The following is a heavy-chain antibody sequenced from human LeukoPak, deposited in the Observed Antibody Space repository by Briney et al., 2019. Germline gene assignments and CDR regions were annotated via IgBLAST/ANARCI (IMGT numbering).Heavy chain of an antibody. V-gene: IGHV1-2*02. D-gene: IGHD2-2*01. CDR3: ARDPSHAEGAYFDY. Sequence: ASVTVSFTSSAYTFTFYYMHWVRQAPGQGPEWMGWINPNSGGTYYAQKFQGRVTITIDTSISTAYMELSRLRADDTAVYYCARDPSHAEGAYFDYWGQGTLVTVSS. J-gene: IGHJ4*02. CDR2: INPNSGGT. CDR1: AYTFTFYY.